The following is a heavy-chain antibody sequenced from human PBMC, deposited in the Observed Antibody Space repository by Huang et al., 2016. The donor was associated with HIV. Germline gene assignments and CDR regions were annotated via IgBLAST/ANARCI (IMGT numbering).Heavy chain of an antibody. CDR3: ARAVDGFNSKGFYMDV. Sequence: QVQLVESGGGVVQPGGSLRLSCGASGFIFDNFGMHWVRQGPGKGLEGVAVIRSDGSNEYNGESVKGRFSISRDNFENMVYLQMNSLGDGDTAIYYCARAVDGFNSKGFYMDVWGKGTAVIVSS. D-gene: IGHD5-12*01. J-gene: IGHJ6*03. CDR1: GFIFDNFG. CDR2: IRSDGSNE. V-gene: IGHV3-30*02.